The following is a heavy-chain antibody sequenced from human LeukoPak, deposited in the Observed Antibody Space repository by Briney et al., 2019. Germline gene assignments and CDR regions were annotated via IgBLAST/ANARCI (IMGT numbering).Heavy chain of an antibody. CDR2: MNPNSGNT. D-gene: IGHD2-2*01. CDR3: ASAPVYCSSTSCSLDAFDI. J-gene: IGHJ3*02. V-gene: IGHV1-8*01. Sequence: EASVKVSCKASGYTFTSYDISWVRQATGQGLEWMGWMNPNSGNTGYAQKFQGRVTMTRNTSISTAYMELSSLRSEDTAVYYCASAPVYCSSTSCSLDAFDIWGQGTMVTVSS. CDR1: GYTFTSYD.